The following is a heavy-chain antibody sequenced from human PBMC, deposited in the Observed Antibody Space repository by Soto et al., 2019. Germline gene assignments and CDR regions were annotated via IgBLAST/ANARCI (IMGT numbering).Heavy chain of an antibody. V-gene: IGHV1-46*01. D-gene: IGHD4-17*01. CDR3: AREESYGDYPLGMDV. J-gene: IGHJ6*02. CDR1: GYTFTSYY. Sequence: ASVKVSCKASGYTFTSYYMHWVRQAPGQGLEWMGIINPSGGSTSYAQKFQGRVTMTRDTSTSTVYMELSSLRSEDTAVYYCAREESYGDYPLGMDVWGQGTTVTAP. CDR2: INPSGGST.